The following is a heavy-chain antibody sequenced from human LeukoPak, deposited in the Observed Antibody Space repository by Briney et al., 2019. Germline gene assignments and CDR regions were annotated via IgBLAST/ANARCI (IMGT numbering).Heavy chain of an antibody. CDR2: VYHSGSA. CDR3: AREAAPEPGSGYYMDV. J-gene: IGHJ6*03. Sequence: SETLSLTCGVYDGSLGASCWSWIRQPPGKGLEWIGEVYHSGSARYDPSLQSRVTISVDASKDQFSLKLSSVTAADTAVYYCAREAAPEPGSGYYMDVRGKGTTVTISS. V-gene: IGHV4-34*01. D-gene: IGHD6-13*01. CDR1: DGSLGASC.